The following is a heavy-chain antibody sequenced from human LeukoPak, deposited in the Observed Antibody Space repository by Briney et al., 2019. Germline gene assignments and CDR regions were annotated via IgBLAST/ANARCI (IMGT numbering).Heavy chain of an antibody. CDR2: ISSSSSYI. V-gene: IGHV3-21*01. CDR1: GFTFSTYR. CDR3: ARDKDVYFDY. Sequence: PGGSLRLSCVGTGFTFSTYRMNWVRQAPGKGLEWVSSISSSSSYIYYADSVKGRITISREDAKNSLYLQMNSLRVEDTAVYYCARDKDVYFDYWGQGTLVTVSS. J-gene: IGHJ4*02.